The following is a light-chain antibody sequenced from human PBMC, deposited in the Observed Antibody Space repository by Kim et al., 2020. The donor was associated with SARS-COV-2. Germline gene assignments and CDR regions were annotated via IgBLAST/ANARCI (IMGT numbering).Light chain of an antibody. CDR2: DAS. J-gene: IGKJ5*01. Sequence: VVRQSPATLSLSPGERATLSCRASQSVATYLAWYQQKPGQAPRLLIYDASKRATGIPARFRGSGSGTDFTLTIGTLEPEDSAVYYCQQRGNFGQGTRLEIK. V-gene: IGKV3-11*01. CDR1: QSVATY. CDR3: QQRGN.